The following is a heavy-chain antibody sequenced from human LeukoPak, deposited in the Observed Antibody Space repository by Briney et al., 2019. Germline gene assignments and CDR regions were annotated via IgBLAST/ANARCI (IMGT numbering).Heavy chain of an antibody. CDR3: ARYTGGGVY. D-gene: IGHD2-2*02. V-gene: IGHV3-74*01. Sequence: GGSLRLSCAVSGFTFSSGYMHWVRQPPGKGPVWVSRISSDGSNTIYADSVKDRFTISRDDARNTLYLQMNSLRDADTAVYYCARYTGGGVYWGQGTLVTVSS. CDR2: ISSDGSNT. J-gene: IGHJ4*02. CDR1: GFTFSSGY.